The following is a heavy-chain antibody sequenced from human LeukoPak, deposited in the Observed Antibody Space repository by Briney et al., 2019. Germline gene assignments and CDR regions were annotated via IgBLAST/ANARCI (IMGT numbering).Heavy chain of an antibody. Sequence: PSETLSLTCTVSGGSISSGSYYWSWIRQPAGKGLEWIGRIYTSGSTNYNPSLKSRVTISVDTSKNQFSLKLSSATAADTAVYYCAREDYCSSTSCYTHLDYWGQGTLVTVSS. D-gene: IGHD2-2*02. CDR3: AREDYCSSTSCYTHLDY. CDR2: IYTSGST. J-gene: IGHJ4*02. CDR1: GGSISSGSYY. V-gene: IGHV4-61*02.